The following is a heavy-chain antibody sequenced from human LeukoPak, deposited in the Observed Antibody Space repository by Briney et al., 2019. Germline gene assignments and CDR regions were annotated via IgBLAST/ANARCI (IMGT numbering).Heavy chain of an antibody. CDR2: IYTSGST. D-gene: IGHD6-13*01. CDR3: ARQQLALDY. Sequence: PSETLSLTCTVSGGSISSGSYYWSWIRQPAGKGLEWIGRIYTSGSTNYNPSLKSRVTISVDTSKNQFSLKLSSVTAADTAVYYCARQQLALDYWGQGALVTVSS. CDR1: GGSISSGSYY. J-gene: IGHJ4*02. V-gene: IGHV4-61*02.